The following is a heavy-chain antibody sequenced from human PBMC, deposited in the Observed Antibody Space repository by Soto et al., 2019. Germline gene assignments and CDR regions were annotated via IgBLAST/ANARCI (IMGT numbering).Heavy chain of an antibody. CDR1: GYTFTSYD. J-gene: IGHJ5*02. Sequence: QVQLMQSGAEVKKPGASVKVSCKASGYTFTSYDINWVRQATGQGLEWMGWMNPNSGNTGYAQKFQGRVTMTRNTSISTAYMELSSLRSEDTAVYYCARVQSNHRWANWFDPWGQGTLVTVSS. V-gene: IGHV1-8*01. D-gene: IGHD4-4*01. CDR3: ARVQSNHRWANWFDP. CDR2: MNPNSGNT.